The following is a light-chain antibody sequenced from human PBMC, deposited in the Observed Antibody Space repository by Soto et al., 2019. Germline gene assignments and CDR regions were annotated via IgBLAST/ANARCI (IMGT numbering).Light chain of an antibody. J-gene: IGKJ5*01. CDR2: GAS. V-gene: IGKV3-20*01. CDR1: QRVSSSY. Sequence: IVVTQSPGTLSLSPGERATLSCMASQRVSSSYLAWYQQKPGQAPRLLIYGASSRATGIPDRFSGSGSGTDFTLTISRLEPEDFAVYYCQQYSSSPGTFGQGTRLEIK. CDR3: QQYSSSPGT.